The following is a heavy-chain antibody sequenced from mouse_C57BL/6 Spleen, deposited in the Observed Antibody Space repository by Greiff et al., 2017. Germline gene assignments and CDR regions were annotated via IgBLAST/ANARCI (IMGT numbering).Heavy chain of an antibody. CDR1: GYTFTGYW. CDR3: ARGEGY. Sequence: VQLQQSGAELMKPGASVTLSCKASGYTFTGYWIEWVKQRPGHGLEWIGEILPGSGSTNYNEKFKGKATFTADTSSNTAYMQLRSIATDASANYGCARGEGYWGQGTSVTVSS. V-gene: IGHV1-9*01. J-gene: IGHJ4*01. CDR2: ILPGSGST.